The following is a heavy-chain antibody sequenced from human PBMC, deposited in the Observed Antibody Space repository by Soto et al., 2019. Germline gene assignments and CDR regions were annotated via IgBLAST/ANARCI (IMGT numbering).Heavy chain of an antibody. J-gene: IGHJ6*02. CDR1: GYTFISQY. CDR2: INPSGGTT. Sequence: ASVKVSCKASGYTFISQYIHWVRQAPGQGPEWMGIINPSGGTTSYAQKFQGRVTMTTDTSTSTVYMDLSSLRSGDTAVYYCARGGGYYYHGMDVWGQGTTVTVSS. CDR3: ARGGGYYYHGMDV. V-gene: IGHV1-46*01.